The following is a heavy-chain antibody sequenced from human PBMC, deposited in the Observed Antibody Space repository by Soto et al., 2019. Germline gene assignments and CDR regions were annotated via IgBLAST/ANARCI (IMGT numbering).Heavy chain of an antibody. CDR3: ARERLYYYDSSGYPVDAFDI. J-gene: IGHJ3*02. CDR2: ISAYNGNT. V-gene: IGHV1-18*01. CDR1: GYTFTSYG. Sequence: GASVKVSCKASGYTFTSYGISWVRQAPGQGLEWMGWISAYNGNTNYAQKLQGRVTMTTDTSTSTAYMELRSLRSDDTAVYYCARERLYYYDSSGYPVDAFDIWGQGTMVTVSS. D-gene: IGHD3-22*01.